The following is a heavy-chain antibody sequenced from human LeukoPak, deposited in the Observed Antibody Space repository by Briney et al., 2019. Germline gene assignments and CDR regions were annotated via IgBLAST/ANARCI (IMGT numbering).Heavy chain of an antibody. CDR3: VTLGATNFDY. Sequence: ASVKVSCKASGYTFIGYYIHWVRQAPGQGLEFLGWISPDSGGTNYPQKFQGRVTLTRDTSISTAYMELSRLRSDDTAVYYCVTLGATNFDYWGQGTLVTVSS. D-gene: IGHD1-26*01. V-gene: IGHV1-2*02. J-gene: IGHJ4*02. CDR1: GYTFIGYY. CDR2: ISPDSGGT.